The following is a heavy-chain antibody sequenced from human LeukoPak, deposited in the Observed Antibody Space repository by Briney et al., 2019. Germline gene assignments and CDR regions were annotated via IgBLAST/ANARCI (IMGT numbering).Heavy chain of an antibody. V-gene: IGHV4-39*01. J-gene: IGHJ4*02. D-gene: IGHD6-13*01. CDR2: IYYSGTT. CDR3: ARHSSSWYHFDY. CDR1: GDSISSSSYY. Sequence: SETLSLTCTVSGDSISSSSYYWGWIRQPPGKGLEWIGSIYYSGTTYCNPSLKSRVTISVVTSKNQFSLNLSSVTAADTAVYYCARHSSSWYHFDYWGQGTLVTVSS.